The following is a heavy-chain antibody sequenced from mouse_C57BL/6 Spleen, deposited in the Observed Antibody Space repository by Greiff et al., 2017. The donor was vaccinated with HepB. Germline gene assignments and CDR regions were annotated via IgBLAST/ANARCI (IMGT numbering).Heavy chain of an antibody. V-gene: IGHV1-64*01. CDR3: ARVIYYYGSSLGAMDY. J-gene: IGHJ4*01. CDR1: GYTFTSYW. D-gene: IGHD1-1*01. CDR2: IHPNSGST. Sequence: QVHVKQPGAELVKPGASVKLSCKASGYTFTSYWMHWVKQRPGQGLEWIGMIHPNSGSTNYNEKFKSKATLTVDKSSSTAYMQLSSLTSEDSAVYYCARVIYYYGSSLGAMDYWGQGTSVTVSS.